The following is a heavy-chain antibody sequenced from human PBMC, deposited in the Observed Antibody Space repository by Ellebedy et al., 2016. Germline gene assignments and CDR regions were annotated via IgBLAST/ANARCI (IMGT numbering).Heavy chain of an antibody. CDR2: IYYSGST. CDR1: GGSISSGGYY. J-gene: IGHJ5*02. CDR3: ARQFWSATNWFNP. D-gene: IGHD3-3*02. Sequence: SETLSLXXTVSGGSISSGGYYWSWIRQHPGKGLEWIGYIYYSGSTYYNPSLKSRVTISVDTSKNQFSLKLSSVTAADTAVYYCARQFWSATNWFNPWGQGTLVTVSS. V-gene: IGHV4-31*03.